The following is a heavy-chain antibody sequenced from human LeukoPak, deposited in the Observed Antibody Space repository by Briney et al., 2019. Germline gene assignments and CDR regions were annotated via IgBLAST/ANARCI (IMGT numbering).Heavy chain of an antibody. D-gene: IGHD3-22*01. CDR3: AKEVLVVIESYFDS. CDR2: ITGSGQTA. Sequence: GGSLRLSCAASGFTLSSFAMSWVRQAPGKGLEWVSSITGSGQTAYYADSVKGRFTASRDNSKNTLFLQMSSLRAEDTAIYYCAKEVLVVIESYFDSWGQGTLVTVSS. V-gene: IGHV3-23*01. J-gene: IGHJ4*02. CDR1: GFTLSSFA.